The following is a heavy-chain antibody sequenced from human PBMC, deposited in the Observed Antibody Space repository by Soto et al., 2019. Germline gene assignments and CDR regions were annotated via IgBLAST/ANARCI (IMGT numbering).Heavy chain of an antibody. V-gene: IGHV3-23*01. J-gene: IGHJ4*02. CDR2: ISGSGGST. Sequence: GGSLRLSCAASGFTFSSYAMSWVRQAPGKGLEWVSAISGSGGSTYYADSVKGRFTISRDNSKNTLYLQMNSLRAEDTAVYYCAKKTQPIGEFWSGYYFDYWGQGTLVTVSS. CDR1: GFTFSSYA. CDR3: AKKTQPIGEFWSGYYFDY. D-gene: IGHD3-3*01.